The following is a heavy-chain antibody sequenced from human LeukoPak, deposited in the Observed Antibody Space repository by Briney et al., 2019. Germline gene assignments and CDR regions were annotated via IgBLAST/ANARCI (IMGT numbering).Heavy chain of an antibody. CDR3: AKEAVNYYDSSGYFDDAFDI. Sequence: GGSLRLSCAASGFTFSSYGMHWVRQAPGKGLEWVAVISYDESNKYYADSVKGRFTISRDNSKNTLYLQMNSLRAEDTAVYYCAKEAVNYYDSSGYFDDAFDICGQGTMVTVSS. CDR1: GFTFSSYG. J-gene: IGHJ3*02. CDR2: ISYDESNK. D-gene: IGHD3-22*01. V-gene: IGHV3-30*18.